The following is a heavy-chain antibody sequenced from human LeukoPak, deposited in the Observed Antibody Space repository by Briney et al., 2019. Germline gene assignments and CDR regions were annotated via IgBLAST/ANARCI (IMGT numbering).Heavy chain of an antibody. CDR2: IKSKTDGGTT. CDR3: TTGRLYSSSPAYS. CDR1: GFTFSNAW. J-gene: IGHJ4*02. D-gene: IGHD6-13*01. Sequence: GGSLRLSCAASGFTFSNAWMSWVRQAPGKGLEWVGRIKSKTDGGTTDYAAPVKGRFTISRDDSKNTLYLQMNSLKTEDTAVYYCTTGRLYSSSPAYSGGQGTLVTVSS. V-gene: IGHV3-15*01.